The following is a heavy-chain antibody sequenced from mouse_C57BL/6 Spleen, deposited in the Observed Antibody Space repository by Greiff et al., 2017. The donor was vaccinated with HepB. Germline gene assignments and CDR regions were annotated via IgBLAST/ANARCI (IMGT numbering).Heavy chain of an antibody. D-gene: IGHD1-1*01. CDR2: FYPGSGSI. CDR1: GYTFTEYT. J-gene: IGHJ4*01. Sequence: VQLQQSGAELVKPGASVKLSCQASGYTFTEYTIHWVKQRSGQGLEWIGWFYPGSGSIKDNEKLKDKATLTADKSSSQVYMELSRLTSEDSAVYFCARHEVGGDRYYYGSSPGYYAMDYWGQGTSVTVSS. CDR3: ARHEVGGDRYYYGSSPGYYAMDY. V-gene: IGHV1-62-2*01.